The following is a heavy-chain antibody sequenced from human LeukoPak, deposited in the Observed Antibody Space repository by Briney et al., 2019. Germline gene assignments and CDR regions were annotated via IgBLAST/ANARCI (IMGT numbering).Heavy chain of an antibody. CDR3: ARGPPAGNFIDF. Sequence: GGSLRLSCTASGFTVSHNYMHWVRQAPGKGLEWVSVIHSGGSSYHADSVKGRFTISRDNSKNTVFLQLISLRAEDTAVYYCARGPPAGNFIDFWGQGTLVTVSS. CDR1: GFTVSHNY. J-gene: IGHJ4*02. CDR2: IHSGGSS. V-gene: IGHV3-53*01. D-gene: IGHD2-2*01.